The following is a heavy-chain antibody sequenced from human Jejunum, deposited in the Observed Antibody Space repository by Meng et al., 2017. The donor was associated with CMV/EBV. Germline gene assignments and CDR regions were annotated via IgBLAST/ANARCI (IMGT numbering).Heavy chain of an antibody. J-gene: IGHJ4*02. D-gene: IGHD6-19*01. V-gene: IGHV1-46*03. Sequence: VQGVQSGAEVKKPGASVKVSCKASGDTFTSCYIHWVRQAPGQGLEWMGKINPSGVSTSYAQKFQGRVTMTRDTSTSAVYMELSSLKSEDTAVYYCTRGGGGSGGRFDYWGQGTLVTVSS. CDR3: TRGGGGSGGRFDY. CDR1: GDTFTSCY. CDR2: INPSGVST.